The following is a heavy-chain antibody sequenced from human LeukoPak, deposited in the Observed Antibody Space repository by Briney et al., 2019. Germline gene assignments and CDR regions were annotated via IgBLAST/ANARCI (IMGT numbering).Heavy chain of an antibody. CDR1: KFNFHTYG. D-gene: IGHD6-6*01. V-gene: IGHV3-23*01. CDR3: AKLTYSSSPGGAFDI. J-gene: IGHJ3*02. Sequence: GGSLRLSCTTPKFNFHTYGLTWVRQAPGKELEWVSAISGSGGSTYYADSVKGRFTISRDNSKNTLYLQMNGLRAEDTAVYYCAKLTYSSSPGGAFDIWGQGTMVTVSS. CDR2: ISGSGGST.